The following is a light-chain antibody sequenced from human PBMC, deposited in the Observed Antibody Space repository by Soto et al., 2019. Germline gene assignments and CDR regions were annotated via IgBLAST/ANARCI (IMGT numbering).Light chain of an antibody. CDR1: QSVSSSY. CDR2: GAS. Sequence: EIVLTQSPGTLSLSPGERATLSCRASQSVSSSYLAWYQQKPGQAPRLLIYGASSRATGIPDRFSGSGSGTDFTLTISRLEPEDFAVYYWQQYGSSVFGQGTKVEIK. J-gene: IGKJ1*01. CDR3: QQYGSSV. V-gene: IGKV3-20*01.